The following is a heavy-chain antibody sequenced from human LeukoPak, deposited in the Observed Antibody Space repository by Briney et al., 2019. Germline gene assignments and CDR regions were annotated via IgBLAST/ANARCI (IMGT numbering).Heavy chain of an antibody. J-gene: IGHJ4*02. CDR3: ARGRVDWSTTFDY. V-gene: IGHV4-61*02. D-gene: IGHD3-9*01. CDR2: IYNSGNT. Sequence: SETLSLTCTVSGGSINSSSYYWSWIRQPAGKGLEWIGRIYNSGNTNYSPSLKSRVTISVDTSKNQFSLKLNSVTAADTAVYYCARGRVDWSTTFDYWGQGTLVTVSS. CDR1: GGSINSSSYY.